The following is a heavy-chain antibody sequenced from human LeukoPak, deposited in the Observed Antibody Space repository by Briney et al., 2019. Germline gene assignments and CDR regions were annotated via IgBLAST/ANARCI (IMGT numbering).Heavy chain of an antibody. V-gene: IGHV3-21*01. CDR2: ISSSGSYI. D-gene: IGHD6-19*01. Sequence: GGSLRLSCAASGFTFSSYSMNWVRQAPGKGLEWVSSISSSGSYIYYADSVKGRFTISRDNAKNSLYLQMNSLRAEDTAVYYCAREKEQWLDDAFDIWGQGTMVTVSS. CDR1: GFTFSSYS. J-gene: IGHJ3*02. CDR3: AREKEQWLDDAFDI.